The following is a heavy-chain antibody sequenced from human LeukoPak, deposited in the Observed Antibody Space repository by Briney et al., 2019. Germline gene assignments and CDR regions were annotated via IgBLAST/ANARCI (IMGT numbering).Heavy chain of an antibody. CDR3: ARAVPAAIPELNWFDP. CDR1: GGSISSGSYC. V-gene: IGHV4-61*02. J-gene: IGHJ5*02. D-gene: IGHD2-2*02. CDR2: IYTSGST. Sequence: SETLSLTCTVSGGSISSGSYCWSWIRQPAGKGLEWIGRIYTSGSTNYNPSLKSRVTISVDTSKNQFSLKLSSVTAADTAVYYCARAVPAAIPELNWFDPWGQGTLVTVSS.